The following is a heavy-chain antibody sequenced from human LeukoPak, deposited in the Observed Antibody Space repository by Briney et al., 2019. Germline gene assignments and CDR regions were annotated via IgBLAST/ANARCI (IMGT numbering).Heavy chain of an antibody. V-gene: IGHV3-30-3*01. J-gene: IGHJ4*02. Sequence: PGGSLRLSCAASGFTFSSYAMHWVRQAPGKGLEWVAVISYDGSNKYYADSVKGRFTISRDNSKNTLYLQMNSLRAEDTAVYYCARSTKTSYSPYDSSGAFDYWGQGTLVTVSS. CDR1: GFTFSSYA. CDR2: ISYDGSNK. CDR3: ARSTKTSYSPYDSSGAFDY. D-gene: IGHD3-22*01.